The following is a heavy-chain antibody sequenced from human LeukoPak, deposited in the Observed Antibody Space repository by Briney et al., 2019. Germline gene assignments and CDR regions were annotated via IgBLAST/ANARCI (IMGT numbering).Heavy chain of an antibody. V-gene: IGHV1-2*02. CDR3: ARRIPAGIGAFDM. CDR1: GYTFTAYY. J-gene: IGHJ3*02. D-gene: IGHD2-2*02. CDR2: INPNSGGT. Sequence: ASVKVSCKASGYTFTAYYMHWVRQAPGQGLEWMGWINPNSGGTNYAQKFQGRVTMTRDTSISTAYMELSRLRSDDTAVYYCARRIPAGIGAFDMWGQGTMVTVSS.